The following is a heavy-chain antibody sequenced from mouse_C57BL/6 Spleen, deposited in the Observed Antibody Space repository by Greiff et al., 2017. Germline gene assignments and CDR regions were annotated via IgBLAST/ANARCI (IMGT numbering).Heavy chain of an antibody. J-gene: IGHJ2*01. CDR3: ARWTSQPDY. CDR1: GYTFTDYY. Sequence: VQLQQSGPELVKPGASVKISCKASGYTFTDYYMNWVKQSHGKSLEWIGDINPNNGGTSYNQKFKGKATLTVDKSSSTAYMELRSLTSEDSAVYYCARWTSQPDYWGQGTTLTVSS. CDR2: INPNNGGT. V-gene: IGHV1-26*01.